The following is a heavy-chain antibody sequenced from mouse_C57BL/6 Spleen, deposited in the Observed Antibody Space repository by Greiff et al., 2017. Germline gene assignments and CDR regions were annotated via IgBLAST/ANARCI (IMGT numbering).Heavy chain of an antibody. CDR3: AREDDGSSYRYFDV. V-gene: IGHV5-4*01. CDR2: IRAGGSYT. D-gene: IGHD1-1*01. Sequence: DVMLVQSGGGLVKPGGSLKLSCAASGFTFSSYAMSWVRQTPEQRLEWVATIRAGGSYTYYPDNVKGRFTISRDNAKNNLYLQLSNLTSEDTAMYYCAREDDGSSYRYFDVWGTGTTVTVSS. CDR1: GFTFSSYA. J-gene: IGHJ1*03.